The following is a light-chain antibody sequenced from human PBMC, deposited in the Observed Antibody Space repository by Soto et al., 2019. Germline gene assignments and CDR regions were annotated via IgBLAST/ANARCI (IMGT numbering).Light chain of an antibody. CDR3: QQYGGSPRT. V-gene: IGKV3-20*01. CDR2: GAS. Sequence: EVVLTQSPGTLSLSPGERATPSCRASQSVSTSQLAWYQQKPGQAPRLLIFGASSRATGIPDRFRGSGSGTDFTLTISRLEPEDFAVYYCQQYGGSPRTFGQGTKVDIK. CDR1: QSVSTSQ. J-gene: IGKJ1*01.